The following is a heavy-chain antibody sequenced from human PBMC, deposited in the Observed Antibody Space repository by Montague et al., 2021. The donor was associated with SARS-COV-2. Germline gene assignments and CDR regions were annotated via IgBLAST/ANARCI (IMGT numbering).Heavy chain of an antibody. CDR2: ISSSGTSI. V-gene: IGHV3-11*01. Sequence: SLRLSCAASGFTFSDYYMSWIRQAPGKGLEWISYISSSGTSISYADSVKGRVTISRDNAKKFLYLQMNSLRADDTAVYYCASPPGIRGREYWGQGILVTVSS. CDR1: GFTFSDYY. D-gene: IGHD3-10*01. CDR3: ASPPGIRGREY. J-gene: IGHJ4*02.